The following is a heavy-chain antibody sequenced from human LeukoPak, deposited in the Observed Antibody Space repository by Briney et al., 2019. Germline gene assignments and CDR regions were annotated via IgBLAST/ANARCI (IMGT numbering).Heavy chain of an antibody. V-gene: IGHV1-18*01. CDR2: ISAYNGDT. J-gene: IGHJ4*02. Sequence: ASVKVSCKASGYTFTNYGISWVRQAPGQGLEWMGWISAYNGDTNYAQKLQGRATMTTDTSTSTAYMELSSLRSEDTAVYYCARGQVFWSGYDYWGQGTLVTVSS. CDR1: GYTFTNYG. CDR3: ARGQVFWSGYDY. D-gene: IGHD3-3*01.